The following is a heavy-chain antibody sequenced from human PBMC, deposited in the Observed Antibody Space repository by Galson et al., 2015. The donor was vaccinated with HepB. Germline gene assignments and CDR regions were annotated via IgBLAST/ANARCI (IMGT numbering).Heavy chain of an antibody. D-gene: IGHD4-17*01. V-gene: IGHV3-53*01. CDR2: IYSGGST. CDR3: ATSYGDYAFDY. Sequence: SLRLSCAASGFTVSSNYMSWVRQAPGKGLEWVSVIYSGGSTYYADSVKGRFTISRDNSKNTLYLQMNSLRAEDTAVYYCATSYGDYAFDYWGQGTLVTVSS. CDR1: GFTVSSNY. J-gene: IGHJ4*02.